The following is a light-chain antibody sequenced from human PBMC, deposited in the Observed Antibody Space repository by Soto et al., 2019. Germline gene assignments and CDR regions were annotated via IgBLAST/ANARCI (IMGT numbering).Light chain of an antibody. CDR3: SSFTSDRIYV. J-gene: IGLJ1*01. CDR2: GVT. V-gene: IGLV2-14*03. CDR1: HNDIGTYDY. Sequence: QSTLTQPTSVSGSPGQSITISCTGNHNDIGTYDYVSWYQQHPGRAPRLLIYGVTTRPSGISDRFSASKSGLTASLTISGLQPEDEADSSCSSFTSDRIYVFGPGTKVTVL.